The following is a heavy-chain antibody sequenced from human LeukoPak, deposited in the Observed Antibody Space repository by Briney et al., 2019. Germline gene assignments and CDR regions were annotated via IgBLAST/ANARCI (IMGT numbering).Heavy chain of an antibody. CDR1: GGYISSFYW. CDR3: ARGFSYIPFDY. D-gene: IGHD5-18*01. J-gene: IGHJ4*02. V-gene: IGHV4-4*02. CDR2: INHSGST. Sequence: SGTLSLTCAVSGGYISSFYWWSWVRQPPGKGPEWIGEINHSGSTNYNPSLKSRVTISVDTSKNQFSLKLSSVTAADTAVYYCARGFSYIPFDYWGQGTLVTVSS.